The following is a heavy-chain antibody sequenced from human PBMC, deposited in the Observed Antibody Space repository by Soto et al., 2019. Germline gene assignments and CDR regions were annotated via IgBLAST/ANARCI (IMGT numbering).Heavy chain of an antibody. CDR3: ARRPPDCSSTSCYRRGSWFDP. CDR1: GGTFSSYA. CDR2: IIPIFGTA. J-gene: IGHJ5*02. D-gene: IGHD2-2*02. V-gene: IGHV1-69*01. Sequence: QVQLVQSGAEVKKPGSSVKVSCKASGGTFSSYAISWVRQAPGQGLEWMGGIIPIFGTANYAQKFQGRVTINADESTSTAYMELSSLRSEDTAVYYCARRPPDCSSTSCYRRGSWFDPWGQGTLVTVSS.